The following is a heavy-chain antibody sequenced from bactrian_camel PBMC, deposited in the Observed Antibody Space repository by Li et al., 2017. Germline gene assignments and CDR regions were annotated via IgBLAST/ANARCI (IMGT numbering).Heavy chain of an antibody. CDR3: ALHIVSDFCPVAGISEYQF. D-gene: IGHD2*01. V-gene: IGHV3S53*01. CDR2: ITSTGST. Sequence: VQLVESGGGPVQAGGSLRLSCATSGYGISYNCVAWFRQAPGKEREGVATITSTGSTTYANHVEGRFTASKDNAKNTLYLQMNSLKPEDTGMYYCALHIVSDFCPVAGISEYQFWGQGTQVTVS. J-gene: IGHJ4*01. CDR1: GYGISYNC.